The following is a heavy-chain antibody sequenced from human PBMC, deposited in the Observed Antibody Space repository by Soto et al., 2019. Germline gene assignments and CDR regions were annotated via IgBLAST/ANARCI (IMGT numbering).Heavy chain of an antibody. D-gene: IGHD2-15*01. CDR1: GFTVSSNY. CDR3: GKKGFCSSGSCYGFDS. V-gene: IGHV3-53*01. Sequence: GGSLRLSCAASGFTVSSNYMSWVRQAPGKGLEWVSAIGASGGTYYADSVKGRFTVSRDNSKNTLYSQMNSLSAEDTAIYYCGKKGFCSSGSCYGFDSWGQGTLVTVSS. J-gene: IGHJ4*02. CDR2: IGASGGT.